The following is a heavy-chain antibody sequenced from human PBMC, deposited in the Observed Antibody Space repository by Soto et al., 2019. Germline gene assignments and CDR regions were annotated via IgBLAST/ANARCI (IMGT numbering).Heavy chain of an antibody. CDR1: GFTFSSYG. Sequence: QVQRVESGGGVVQPGRSLRLSCAASGFTFSSYGMHLVRQAPGKGLEWVAVISYDGSNKYYADDVKGRFTISRDNSKNTLYLQMNSLIAEDTAVYYCAKGHVYGDYTLDYLGQGTLVTVSS. CDR2: ISYDGSNK. V-gene: IGHV3-30*18. J-gene: IGHJ4*02. CDR3: AKGHVYGDYTLDY. D-gene: IGHD4-17*01.